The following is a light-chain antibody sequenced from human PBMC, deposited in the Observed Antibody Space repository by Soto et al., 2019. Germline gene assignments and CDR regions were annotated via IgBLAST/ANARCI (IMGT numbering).Light chain of an antibody. CDR1: SSDVGAYNY. J-gene: IGLJ1*01. V-gene: IGLV2-14*01. CDR3: TSYTSSSTYV. CDR2: DVS. Sequence: QSVLTQPASVSGSPGQSIAISCTGTSSDVGAYNYVSWYQQHPGKAPKLMIYDVSHRPSGASDRFSGSKSGNTASLTISGLQPEYEADYYCTSYTSSSTYVFGTGTKVTVL.